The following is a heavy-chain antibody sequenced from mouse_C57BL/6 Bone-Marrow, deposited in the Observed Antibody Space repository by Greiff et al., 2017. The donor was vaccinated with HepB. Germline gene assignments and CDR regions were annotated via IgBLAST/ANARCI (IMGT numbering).Heavy chain of an antibody. J-gene: IGHJ2*01. V-gene: IGHV1-26*01. D-gene: IGHD2-3*01. Sequence: EVQLQQSAPELVKPGASVKISCKASGYTFTDYYMNWVKQSHGKSLEWIGDINPNNGGTSYNQKFKGKATLTVDKSSSTAYMELRSLTSEDSAVYYCAREKGDGYDFDYWGQGTTLTVSS. CDR1: GYTFTDYY. CDR3: AREKGDGYDFDY. CDR2: INPNNGGT.